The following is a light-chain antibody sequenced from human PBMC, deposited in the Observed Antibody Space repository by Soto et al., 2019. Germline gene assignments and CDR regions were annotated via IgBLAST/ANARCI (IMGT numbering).Light chain of an antibody. J-gene: IGLJ2*01. CDR2: DVN. CDR3: NSYSTSSTPLV. CDR1: SSDVGGYDY. Sequence: QSVLTQPAAVSGSPGQSITISCTGTSSDVGGYDYVSWYQQHPGKAPRLMIYDVNNRPSGVSHRFPGSKSGNTASLTISGLQAEDAADYYCNSYSTSSTPLVFGGGTKVTVL. V-gene: IGLV2-14*03.